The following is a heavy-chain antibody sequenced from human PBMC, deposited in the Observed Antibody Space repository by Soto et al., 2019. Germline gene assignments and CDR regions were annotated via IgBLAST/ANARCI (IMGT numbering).Heavy chain of an antibody. D-gene: IGHD4-17*01. V-gene: IGHV4-59*01. Sequence: QVQLQESGPGLVKPSETLSLTCTVSGGSIRDYFWTWIRQPPGKGLEWIGYIYYSGRNNYNPSLKSRVSISVDTSKNHFSLQLRSVTAADTAVYYCARVGVEDFGDSGGFDYGGKGTLVTVSS. J-gene: IGHJ4*02. CDR3: ARVGVEDFGDSGGFDY. CDR1: GGSIRDYF. CDR2: IYYSGRN.